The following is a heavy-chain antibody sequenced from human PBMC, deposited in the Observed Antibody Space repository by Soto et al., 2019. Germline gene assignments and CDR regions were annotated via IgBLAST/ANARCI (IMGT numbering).Heavy chain of an antibody. J-gene: IGHJ4*02. Sequence: PWESLKISCKGSGYSFTSYWIGWVRQMPGKGLEWMGIIYPGDSDTRYSPSFQGQVTISADKSISTAYLQWSSLKASDTAMYYCARIRLFGRGYSYGINDYWGQGTLVTVSS. CDR1: GYSFTSYW. CDR2: IYPGDSDT. V-gene: IGHV5-51*01. CDR3: ARIRLFGRGYSYGINDY. D-gene: IGHD5-18*01.